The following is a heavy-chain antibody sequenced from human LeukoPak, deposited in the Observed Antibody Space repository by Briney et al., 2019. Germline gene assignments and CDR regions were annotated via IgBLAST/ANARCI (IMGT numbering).Heavy chain of an antibody. CDR3: ARDRHSYSGSSLADY. CDR2: ISAYNGNT. D-gene: IGHD1-26*01. Sequence: ASVKVSCKASGYTFTSYGISWVRQAPGQGLEWMGWISAYNGNTNYAQKLQGRVTMTTDTSTSTAYMELRSLRSDDTAVYYCARDRHSYSGSSLADYWGQGTLVTVSS. CDR1: GYTFTSYG. V-gene: IGHV1-18*01. J-gene: IGHJ4*02.